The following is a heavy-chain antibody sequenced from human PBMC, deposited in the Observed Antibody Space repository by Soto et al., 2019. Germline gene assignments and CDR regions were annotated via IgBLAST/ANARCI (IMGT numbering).Heavy chain of an antibody. CDR3: AHIENTAQDY. D-gene: IGHD5-18*01. Sequence: EVQLVESGGGLVQPGGSLRLSCAASGFNFRTYHMSWVREAPGKGLEWVSYISSSSSSIYYADSVKGRFTISRDNAKNSLYLQMNRLRDEDTAVYYCAHIENTAQDYWGQGTLVTVSS. CDR1: GFNFRTYH. CDR2: ISSSSSSI. J-gene: IGHJ4*02. V-gene: IGHV3-48*02.